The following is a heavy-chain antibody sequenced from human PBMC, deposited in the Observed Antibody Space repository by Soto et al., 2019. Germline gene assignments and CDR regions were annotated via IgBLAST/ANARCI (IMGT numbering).Heavy chain of an antibody. Sequence: QVQLVQSGAEVKNPGASVKVSCKTSGYIFTNYGIGWARQPPGQGLEWMGWINTYNGNTNYAQNLQGRLTLTTDTSTSTAYMELRSLRSNDTAIYYCAMVDVYVTPSPQDVWGQGTTVNVSS. D-gene: IGHD3-16*01. CDR2: INTYNGNT. CDR3: AMVDVYVTPSPQDV. J-gene: IGHJ6*02. CDR1: GYIFTNYG. V-gene: IGHV1-18*01.